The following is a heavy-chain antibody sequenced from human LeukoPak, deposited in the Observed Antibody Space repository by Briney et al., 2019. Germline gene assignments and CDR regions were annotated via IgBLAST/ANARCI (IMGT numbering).Heavy chain of an antibody. V-gene: IGHV2-5*01. CDR2: IYWNDDQ. D-gene: IGHD2-15*01. CDR1: GFSLSTSGVG. J-gene: IGHJ5*02. Sequence: SGPTLVKPTQTLTLTCTFSGFSLSTSGVGVAWIRQSPGQALEWLAVIYWNDDQRYSPSLKSRLTITKGTSKNQVVLTMTNMDPADTATYHCAHNGLYHWGQGTLVTVSS. CDR3: AHNGLYH.